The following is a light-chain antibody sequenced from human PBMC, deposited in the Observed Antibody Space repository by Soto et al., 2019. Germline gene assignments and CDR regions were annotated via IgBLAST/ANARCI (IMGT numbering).Light chain of an antibody. CDR2: EVR. V-gene: IGLV2-8*01. J-gene: IGLJ1*01. CDR1: SSDVGQYNF. Sequence: QSVLTQPPSASGSPGQSVTISCTGTSSDVGQYNFVSWYQQHPGKAPQLMIYEVRKPPSGVPDRFSGSKSANTASLNVSGLPAEDEADYYCSSYADGNSYVFGTGTELTVL. CDR3: SSYADGNSYV.